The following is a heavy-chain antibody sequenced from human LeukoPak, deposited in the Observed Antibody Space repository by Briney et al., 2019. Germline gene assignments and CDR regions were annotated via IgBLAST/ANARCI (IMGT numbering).Heavy chain of an antibody. J-gene: IGHJ3*02. CDR3: ALAPIYYDSSSIPGGASDI. CDR2: IYYSGST. Sequence: PSETLSLTCTVSGGSISSSNYSWGWIRQPPGKGLEWIGSIYYSGSTYYNPSLKSRVTISVDTSKKQFSLKLSSVTAADTAVYYCALAPIYYDSSSIPGGASDIWGQGTMVTVSS. V-gene: IGHV4-39*01. CDR1: GGSISSSNYS. D-gene: IGHD3-22*01.